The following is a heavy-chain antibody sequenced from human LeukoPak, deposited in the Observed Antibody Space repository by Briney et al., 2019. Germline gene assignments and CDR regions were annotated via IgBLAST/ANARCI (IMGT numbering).Heavy chain of an antibody. J-gene: IGHJ3*02. Sequence: SETLSLTCTVSGGSISSYYWSWIRQPPGKGLEWIGYIYYSGSTSYNPSLKSRVTISVDTSKNRFSLKLSSVTAADTAVYYCARIYGGNSRDAFDIWGQGTMVTVSS. V-gene: IGHV4-59*01. CDR1: GGSISSYY. CDR2: IYYSGST. D-gene: IGHD4-23*01. CDR3: ARIYGGNSRDAFDI.